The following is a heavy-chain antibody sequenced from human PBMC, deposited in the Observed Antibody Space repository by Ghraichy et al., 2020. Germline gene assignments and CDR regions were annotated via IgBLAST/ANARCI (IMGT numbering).Heavy chain of an antibody. Sequence: GESLNISCAASGFTFSSYNMVWVRQSPGEGLEWVSSINYSGDKTHYAGSVKGRFTIFRDSARNSLYLQMNSLRVEDTAVYYCARIVEPHYFDQWGQGTLVTVSS. CDR1: GFTFSSYN. V-gene: IGHV3-21*01. D-gene: IGHD1-1*01. J-gene: IGHJ4*02. CDR2: INYSGDKT. CDR3: ARIVEPHYFDQ.